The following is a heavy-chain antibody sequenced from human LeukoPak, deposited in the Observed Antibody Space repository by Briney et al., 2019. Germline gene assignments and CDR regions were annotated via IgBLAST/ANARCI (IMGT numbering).Heavy chain of an antibody. D-gene: IGHD1-26*01. CDR3: ARQERTDYMDV. CDR2: IYYSGST. Sequence: PSQTLSLTCTVSGGSISSGDYYWSRIRQPPGKGLEWIGYIYYSGSTYYNPSLKSRVTISVDTSKNQFSLKLSSVTAADTAVYYCARQERTDYMDVWGKGTTVTVSS. V-gene: IGHV4-30-4*08. CDR1: GGSISSGDYY. J-gene: IGHJ6*03.